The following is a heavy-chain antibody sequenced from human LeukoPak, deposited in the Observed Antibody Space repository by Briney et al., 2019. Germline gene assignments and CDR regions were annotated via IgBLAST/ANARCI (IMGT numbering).Heavy chain of an antibody. J-gene: IGHJ6*03. V-gene: IGHV3-11*01. CDR3: ARGLWDCSSTSCYLGLYYYYYYMDV. Sequence: GSLRLSCAASGFTFSDYYMSWIRQAPGKGLEWVPYISSSGSTIYYADSVKGRFTISRDNAKNSLYLQMNSLRAEDTAVYYCARGLWDCSSTSCYLGLYYYYYYMDVWGKGTTVTVSS. CDR2: ISSSGSTI. CDR1: GFTFSDYY. D-gene: IGHD2-2*01.